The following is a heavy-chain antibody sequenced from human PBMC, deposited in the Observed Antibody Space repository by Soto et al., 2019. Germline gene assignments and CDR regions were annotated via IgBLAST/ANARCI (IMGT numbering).Heavy chain of an antibody. J-gene: IGHJ4*02. CDR2: IYYSGST. Sequence: QLQLQESGPGLVKPSETLSLTCTVSGGSISSSSYYWGWIRQPPGKGLEWIGSIYYSGSTYYNPSLKSRVTISVDTSKNQFSLKLSSVTAADTALYYCARQLSDHGDYAAFDYWGQGTLVTVSS. CDR1: GGSISSSSYY. D-gene: IGHD4-17*01. CDR3: ARQLSDHGDYAAFDY. V-gene: IGHV4-39*01.